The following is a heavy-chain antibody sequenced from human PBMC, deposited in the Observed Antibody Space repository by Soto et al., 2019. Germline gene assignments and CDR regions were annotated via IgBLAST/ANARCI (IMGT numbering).Heavy chain of an antibody. CDR2: ISAYNGNT. CDR1: GYTFTRYG. D-gene: IGHD1-26*01. CDR3: ARVVGALGHWFDP. V-gene: IGHV1-18*01. J-gene: IGHJ5*02. Sequence: ASVKVSCKASGYTFTRYGISWVRQAPGQGLEWMGRISAYNGNTNDAQKLQGRVTMTTDTSTSTAYMELRSLRSDDTAVYYCARVVGALGHWFDPWGQGTLVTVSS.